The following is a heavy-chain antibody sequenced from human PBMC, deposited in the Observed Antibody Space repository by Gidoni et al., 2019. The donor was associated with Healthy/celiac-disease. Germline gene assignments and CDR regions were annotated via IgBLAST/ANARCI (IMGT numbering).Heavy chain of an antibody. CDR1: GYSISSGYY. CDR2: IYHSGST. J-gene: IGHJ2*01. D-gene: IGHD3-16*01. Sequence: QVQLQESGPGLVKPSETLSLTCAVSGYSISSGYYWGWIRQPPGKGLEWIGSIYHSGSTYYNPSLKSRVTISVDTSKNQFSLKLSSVTAADTAVYYCARDLYDYIWGSLGYFDLWGRGTLVTVSS. CDR3: ARDLYDYIWGSLGYFDL. V-gene: IGHV4-38-2*02.